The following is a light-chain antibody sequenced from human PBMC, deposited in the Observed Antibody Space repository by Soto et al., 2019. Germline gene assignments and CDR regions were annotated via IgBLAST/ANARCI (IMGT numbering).Light chain of an antibody. J-gene: IGKJ3*01. CDR1: QSISSY. CDR2: AAS. V-gene: IGKV1-39*01. Sequence: DIQMTQSPSSLSASVGDRVTITCRASQSISSYLNWYQKKPGKAPNLLIYAASSLQSGVPSRFSCSGSGTDVTLTITSLQPEDFATYYCQQSYSTPFAVGPGTKVDIK. CDR3: QQSYSTPFA.